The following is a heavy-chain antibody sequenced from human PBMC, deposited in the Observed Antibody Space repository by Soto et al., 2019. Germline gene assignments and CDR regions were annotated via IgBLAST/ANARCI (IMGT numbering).Heavy chain of an antibody. J-gene: IGHJ6*02. Sequence: QVQLVQSGAEVKKPGSSVKVSCKAPGGTFSSYAISWVRQAPGQGLDWLGGIIPLFGTANYAQKFQGGVTITADESTSTGYMELSSLRSEDTAVYYCARSQGGSSSLDIYYYYYYGMDVWGQGTTVTVSS. CDR3: ARSQGGSSSLDIYYYYYYGMDV. D-gene: IGHD2-15*01. V-gene: IGHV1-69*01. CDR2: IIPLFGTA. CDR1: GGTFSSYA.